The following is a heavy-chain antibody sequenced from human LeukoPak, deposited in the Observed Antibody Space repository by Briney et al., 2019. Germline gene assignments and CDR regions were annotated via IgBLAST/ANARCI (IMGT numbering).Heavy chain of an antibody. Sequence: PGGSLRLSCAASGFTFRNAGMSWVRQAPGKGLEWVGRIKSKTDGGTTDYAAPVKGRFTISRDDSKNTLYLQMNSLKTEDTAVYYCTTFIVVVPAAENYYMDVWGKGTTVTVSS. V-gene: IGHV3-15*01. D-gene: IGHD2-2*01. CDR1: GFTFRNAG. CDR2: IKSKTDGGTT. J-gene: IGHJ6*03. CDR3: TTFIVVVPAAENYYMDV.